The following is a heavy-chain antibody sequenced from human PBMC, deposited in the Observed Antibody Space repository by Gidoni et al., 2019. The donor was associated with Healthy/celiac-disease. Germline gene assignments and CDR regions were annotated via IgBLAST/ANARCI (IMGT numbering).Heavy chain of an antibody. V-gene: IGHV4-39*01. CDR1: GGSISSSSSY. Sequence: QLQLQEAGPGLVKPSETLSLTCTVSGGSISSSSSYWGWSRQPPGKGLEWIGSIDYSGSTNYNQSLKSRVTITVDTSKNQFSRKLSSVTAADTAVYYCARLGRLRYSSGWYQGWFDPWGQGTLVTVSS. J-gene: IGHJ5*02. CDR2: IDYSGST. D-gene: IGHD6-19*01. CDR3: ARLGRLRYSSGWYQGWFDP.